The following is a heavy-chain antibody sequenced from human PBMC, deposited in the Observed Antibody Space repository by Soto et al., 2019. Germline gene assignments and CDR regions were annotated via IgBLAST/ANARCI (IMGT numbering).Heavy chain of an antibody. CDR2: VSYDGRVQ. CDR3: AKEISPKAGKWYFDL. D-gene: IGHD6-19*01. J-gene: IGHJ2*01. Sequence: QVQLVESGGGVVQPGGSLRLSCAASGFTFNNYGMHWVRQAPGEGLEWVAVVSYDGRVQYYADPAKGRFTISRDNSKNTLYLQMNSLRDDDTAVYYCAKEISPKAGKWYFDLWGRGTLVTVSS. V-gene: IGHV3-30*18. CDR1: GFTFNNYG.